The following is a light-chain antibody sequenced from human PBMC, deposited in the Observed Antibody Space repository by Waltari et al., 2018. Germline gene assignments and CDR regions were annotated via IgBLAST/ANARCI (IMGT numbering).Light chain of an antibody. CDR3: QQYDGSVVT. CDR2: AAS. J-gene: IGKJ4*01. Sequence: EIVLTQSPGTLSLSLGESVTLLCRASQYITGNWLTWYQQKPGQAPRLLIYAASTRAPGIPDRFSGSGSGTDFSLTISRLEPEDSAAYYCQQYDGSVVTFGGGTKVEIK. V-gene: IGKV3-20*01. CDR1: QYITGNW.